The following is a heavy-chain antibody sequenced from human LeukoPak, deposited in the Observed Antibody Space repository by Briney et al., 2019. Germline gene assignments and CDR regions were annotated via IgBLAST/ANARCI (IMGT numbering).Heavy chain of an antibody. J-gene: IGHJ3*02. CDR3: ARDIHCSGGSCYPNDAFDI. CDR2: IYYSGST. CDR1: GGSIGSYY. V-gene: IGHV4-59*01. D-gene: IGHD2-15*01. Sequence: SETLSLTCTVSGGSIGSYYWSWIRQPPGKGLEWIGYIYYSGSTNYNPSLKSRVTISVDTSKNQFSLKLSSVTAADTAVYYCARDIHCSGGSCYPNDAFDIWGQGTMVTVSS.